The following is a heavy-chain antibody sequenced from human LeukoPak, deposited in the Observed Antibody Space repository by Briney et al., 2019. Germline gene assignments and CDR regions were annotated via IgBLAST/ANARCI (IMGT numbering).Heavy chain of an antibody. D-gene: IGHD3-10*01. CDR2: INEDGSVQ. CDR3: ASRESSMARSH. V-gene: IGHV3-7*01. Sequence: PGGSLRLSCAASGFIISDYWMNWVRQVPGKGLEWVANINEDGSVQDYVDSVRGRFTISRDNAKNSVYPQMNSLRVEDTAVYYCASRESSMARSHWGQGTLVTVSS. CDR1: GFIISDYW. J-gene: IGHJ4*02.